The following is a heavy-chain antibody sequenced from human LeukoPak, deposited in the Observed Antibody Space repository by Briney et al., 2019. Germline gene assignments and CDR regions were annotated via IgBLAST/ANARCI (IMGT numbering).Heavy chain of an antibody. J-gene: IGHJ3*02. Sequence: GGSLRLSCAASGFTFSSYGMHWVRQAPGKGLEWVAVIWYDGSNKYYADPVKGRFTISRDNSKNTLYLQMNSLRAEDTAVYYCARGPGAFDIWGQGTMVTVSS. V-gene: IGHV3-33*01. CDR2: IWYDGSNK. CDR1: GFTFSSYG. CDR3: ARGPGAFDI.